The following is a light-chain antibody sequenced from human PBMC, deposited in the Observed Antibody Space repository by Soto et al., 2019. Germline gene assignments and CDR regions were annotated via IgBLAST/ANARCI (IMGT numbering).Light chain of an antibody. V-gene: IGKV1-39*01. CDR3: QQSYSTPPT. J-gene: IGKJ1*01. CDR1: QSISSY. CDR2: AAS. Sequence: DIQMTQSPSSLSASFGDRVTITCGASQSISSYLNWYQQKPGKAPKLLIYAASSLQSGVPSRFSGSGSGTDFTLTISSLQPEDFATYYCQQSYSTPPTFGQGTKVDIK.